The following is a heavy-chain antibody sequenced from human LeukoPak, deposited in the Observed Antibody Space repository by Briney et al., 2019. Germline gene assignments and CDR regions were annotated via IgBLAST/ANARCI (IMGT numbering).Heavy chain of an antibody. Sequence: SVKVSCKASGGTFSSYAISWVRQAPGQGLEWMGGIIPIFGTANYAQKFQGRVTITADESTSTAYMELSSLRSEDTAVYYCARCPEGSCLSNWFDPWGQGTLVTVSS. D-gene: IGHD2-2*01. J-gene: IGHJ5*02. CDR2: IIPIFGTA. CDR1: GGTFSSYA. V-gene: IGHV1-69*13. CDR3: ARCPEGSCLSNWFDP.